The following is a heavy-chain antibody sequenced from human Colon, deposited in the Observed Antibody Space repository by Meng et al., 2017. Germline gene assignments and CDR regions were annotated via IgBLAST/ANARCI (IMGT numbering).Heavy chain of an antibody. D-gene: IGHD6-19*01. Sequence: QLKHGVSGLLKPSATLSLTVAVEGSSVSVYYCSGIGQPPGKGLEWIGEINHSRSTNYNPSLKSRVTISVDTSKNQFSLKLSSVTAADTAVYYCARERLSSGWYGGRWFDPWGQGTLVTVSS. J-gene: IGHJ5*02. CDR1: GSSVSVYY. CDR3: ARERLSSGWYGGRWFDP. V-gene: IGHV4-34*01. CDR2: INHSRST.